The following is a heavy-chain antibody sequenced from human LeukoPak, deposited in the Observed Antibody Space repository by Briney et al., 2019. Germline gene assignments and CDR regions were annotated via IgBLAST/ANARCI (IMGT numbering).Heavy chain of an antibody. CDR1: GYSFNTYY. V-gene: IGHV1-69*05. Sequence: SVKVSCKASGYSFNTYYMNWVRQAPGQGLEWMGGIIPIFGTANYAQKFQGRVTITTDESTSTAYMELSSLRCEDTAVYYCARAEYQLPNHYSYYMDVWGKGTTVTVSS. CDR2: IIPIFGTA. CDR3: ARAEYQLPNHYSYYMDV. J-gene: IGHJ6*03. D-gene: IGHD2-2*01.